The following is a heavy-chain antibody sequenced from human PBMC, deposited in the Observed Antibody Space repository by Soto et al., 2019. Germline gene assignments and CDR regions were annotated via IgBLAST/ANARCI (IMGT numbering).Heavy chain of an antibody. V-gene: IGHV4-4*07. D-gene: IGHD6-13*01. CDR3: ASESKIEQQLGN. J-gene: IGHJ4*02. Sequence: SETLSLTCTVSGGSISSYYWSWIRQPAGKGLEWIGRIYTSGSTNYNPSLKSRVTMSVDTSRNQFSLKLSSVTAADTAVYYCASESKIEQQLGNWGQGTLVTVSS. CDR2: IYTSGST. CDR1: GGSISSYY.